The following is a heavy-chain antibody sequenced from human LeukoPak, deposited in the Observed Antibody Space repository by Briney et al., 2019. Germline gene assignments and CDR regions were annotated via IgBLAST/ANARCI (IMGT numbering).Heavy chain of an antibody. CDR3: ARGSFDY. CDR2: ISYDGSNK. J-gene: IGHJ4*02. V-gene: IGHV3-30*04. Sequence: WRSLSLSCAASGFNFSSYAMLWVRHAPGKGLEWVAVISYDGSNKYYADSVKGRFTISRDNSKNTLYLQMNSLSAEDTAVYYCARGSFDYWGQGTLVTVSS. CDR1: GFNFSSYA.